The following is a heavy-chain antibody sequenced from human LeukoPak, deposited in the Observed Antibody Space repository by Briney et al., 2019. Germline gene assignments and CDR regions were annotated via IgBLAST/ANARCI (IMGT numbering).Heavy chain of an antibody. CDR2: ISGSGGST. D-gene: IGHD3-10*01. Sequence: GSLRLSCAASGFTFSSYAMSWVRQAPGKGLEWVSAISGSGGSTYYADSVKGRFTISRDNSKNTLYLQMNSLRAEDTAVYYCAKWGYGSGSYSGFQHWGQGTLVTVSS. J-gene: IGHJ1*01. CDR3: AKWGYGSGSYSGFQH. V-gene: IGHV3-23*01. CDR1: GFTFSSYA.